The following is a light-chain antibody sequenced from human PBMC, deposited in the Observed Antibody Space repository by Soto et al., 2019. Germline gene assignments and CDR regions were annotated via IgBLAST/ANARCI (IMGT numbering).Light chain of an antibody. V-gene: IGLV1-44*01. CDR1: SSNIGTNA. J-gene: IGLJ1*01. CDR3: AAWDDSLNGYV. CDR2: NNN. Sequence: QSVLTQPPSASGTPGQRVTISCSGGSSNIGTNAVNWYQQLPGTAPKLLIYNNNQRPSGVPDRFSGSKSGTSASLAIRGHQSEDEADYYCAAWDDSLNGYVFGTGTKVTVL.